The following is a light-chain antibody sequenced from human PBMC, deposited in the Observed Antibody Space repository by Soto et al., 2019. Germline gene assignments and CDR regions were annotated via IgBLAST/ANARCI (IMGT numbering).Light chain of an antibody. J-gene: IGKJ5*01. Sequence: IVMTQSPDSLPVSLGERATINCKSSQSVLYSSNNKNYLAWYQQKPGQPPKLLIYWASTRESGVPDRFSGSGSGTDFTLTISSLQAEDVAVYYCQQYYSTPITFGQGTRLEIK. CDR3: QQYYSTPIT. V-gene: IGKV4-1*01. CDR2: WAS. CDR1: QSVLYSSNNKNY.